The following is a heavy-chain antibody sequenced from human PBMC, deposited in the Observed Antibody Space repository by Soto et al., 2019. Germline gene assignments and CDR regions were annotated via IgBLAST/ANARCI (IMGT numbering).Heavy chain of an antibody. CDR1: GYTFTSYG. V-gene: IGHV1-18*01. J-gene: IGHJ6*02. D-gene: IGHD3-10*01. Sequence: ASVKVSCKASGYTFTSYGISWVRQAPGQGLEWMGWISAYNGNTNYAQKLQGRVTMTTDTSTSTAYMELSSLRSEDTAVYYCAADPYYYGSGPSNYYYGMDVWGQGTTVTVSS. CDR3: AADPYYYGSGPSNYYYGMDV. CDR2: ISAYNGNT.